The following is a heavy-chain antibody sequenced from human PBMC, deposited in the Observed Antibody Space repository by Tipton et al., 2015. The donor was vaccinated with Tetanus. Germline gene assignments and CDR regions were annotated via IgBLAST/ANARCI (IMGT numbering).Heavy chain of an antibody. CDR2: IYYSGST. CDR3: ARYTVTNFDFDY. J-gene: IGHJ4*02. D-gene: IGHD4-17*01. CDR1: GGPISSGDYY. V-gene: IGHV4-30-4*01. Sequence: TLSLTCTVSGGPISSGDYYWSWIRQPPGKGLEWIGYIYYSGSTYYNPSLKSRVTISVDTSKNQFSLKLSSVTAADTAVYYCARYTVTNFDFDYWGQGTLVTVSS.